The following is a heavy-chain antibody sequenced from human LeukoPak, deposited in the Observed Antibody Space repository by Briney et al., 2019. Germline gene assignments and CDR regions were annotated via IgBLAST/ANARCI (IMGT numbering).Heavy chain of an antibody. CDR2: IYYSGST. Sequence: SQTLSLTCTVSGGSISSGGSYWSWIRQHPGKGLEWIGYIYYSGSTYYNPSLKSRVTISVDTSKNQFSLKLSSVTAADTAVYYCARTYQLLEDAFDIWGQGTMVTVSS. J-gene: IGHJ3*02. CDR3: ARTYQLLEDAFDI. V-gene: IGHV4-31*03. D-gene: IGHD2-2*01. CDR1: GGSISSGGSY.